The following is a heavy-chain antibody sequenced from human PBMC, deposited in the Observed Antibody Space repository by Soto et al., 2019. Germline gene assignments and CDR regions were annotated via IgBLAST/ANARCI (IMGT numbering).Heavy chain of an antibody. D-gene: IGHD3-22*01. CDR3: ARESTYYYDSSGYDNFDY. Sequence: SVKVSCKASGYTFTSYYMHWVRQAPGQGLEWMGIINPSGGSTSYAQKFQGRVTMTRDTSTSTVYMELSSLRSEDTAVYYCARESTYYYDSSGYDNFDYWGQGTLVTVSS. CDR1: GYTFTSYY. V-gene: IGHV1-46*01. CDR2: INPSGGST. J-gene: IGHJ4*02.